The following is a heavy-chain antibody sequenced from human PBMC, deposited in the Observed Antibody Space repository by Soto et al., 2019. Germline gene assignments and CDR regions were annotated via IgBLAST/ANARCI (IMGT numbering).Heavy chain of an antibody. D-gene: IGHD3-9*01. J-gene: IGHJ4*02. CDR1: GFTFSSYS. Sequence: PGGSLRLSCAASGFTFSSYSMNWVRQAPGKGLEWVSYISSSSSTIYYADSVKGRFTISRDNAKNSLYLQMNSLRDEDTAVYYCARDSASELRYFDWLSFDYWGQGTLVTVSS. CDR3: ARDSASELRYFDWLSFDY. CDR2: ISSSSSTI. V-gene: IGHV3-48*02.